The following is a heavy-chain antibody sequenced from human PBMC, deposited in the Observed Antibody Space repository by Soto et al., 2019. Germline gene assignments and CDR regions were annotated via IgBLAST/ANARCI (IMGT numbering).Heavy chain of an antibody. CDR3: ARGRRYDY. J-gene: IGHJ4*02. Sequence: PSETPSLTCAVCGGSVCGYYWCWIRQPPGKGLEWIGEINHSGSTNYNPSLKSRVTILVDTSKNQFSLKLSSVTAADTAVYYCARGRRYDYWGQGTLVTVSS. CDR2: INHSGST. V-gene: IGHV4-34*01. D-gene: IGHD3-16*02. CDR1: GGSVCGYY.